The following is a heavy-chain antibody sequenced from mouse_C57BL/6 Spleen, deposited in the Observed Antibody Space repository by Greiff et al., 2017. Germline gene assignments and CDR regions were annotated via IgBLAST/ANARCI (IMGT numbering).Heavy chain of an antibody. CDR1: GFTFSDYG. J-gene: IGHJ4*01. D-gene: IGHD4-1*01. Sequence: EVKLMESGGGLVKPGGSLKLSCAASGFTFSDYGMHWVRQAPEKGLEWVAYISSGSSTIYYADTVKGRFTISRDNAKNTLYLQMTSLRSEDTAMYYCARTGSPYYAMDYWGQGTSVTVSS. CDR2: ISSGSSTI. CDR3: ARTGSPYYAMDY. V-gene: IGHV5-17*01.